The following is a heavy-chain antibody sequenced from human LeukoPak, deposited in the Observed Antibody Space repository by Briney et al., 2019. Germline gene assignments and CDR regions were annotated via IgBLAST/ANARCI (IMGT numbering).Heavy chain of an antibody. D-gene: IGHD3-22*01. CDR1: GGSFSGYY. CDR3: VRGRGGSGYYRAGGTRFDY. CDR2: INHSGST. V-gene: IGHV4-34*01. J-gene: IGHJ4*02. Sequence: SETLSLTCAVYGGSFSGYYWSWIRQPPGKGPEWIGEINHSGSTNYNPSLKSRVTISVDTSKNQFSLKLSSVTAADTAVYYCVRGRGGSGYYRAGGTRFDYWGQGTLVTVSS.